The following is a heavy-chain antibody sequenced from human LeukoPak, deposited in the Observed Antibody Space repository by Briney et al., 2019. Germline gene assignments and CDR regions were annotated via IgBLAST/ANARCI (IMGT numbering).Heavy chain of an antibody. CDR3: ARDLAYSRPDY. D-gene: IGHD5-18*01. V-gene: IGHV3-7*01. CDR1: GLTFSSPW. CDR2: INPDGNKK. J-gene: IGHJ4*02. Sequence: QTGGSPRLSCAVSGLTFSSPWMDWVRQAPGKGLEWVASINPDGNKKYSADSVKGRFTISRDNAENSLYLQMNSLRVEDTAFYYCARDLAYSRPDYWGQGMLVTVSS.